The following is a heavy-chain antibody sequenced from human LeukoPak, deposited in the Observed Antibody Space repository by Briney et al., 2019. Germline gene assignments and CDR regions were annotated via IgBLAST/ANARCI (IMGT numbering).Heavy chain of an antibody. CDR3: AKDHYLAYGFPDAFDI. D-gene: IGHD4-17*01. CDR1: GFTFSSYA. J-gene: IGHJ3*02. Sequence: PGGSLRLSCAASGFTFSSYAMHWVRQAPGKGLEWVTVISYDGSNKYYADSVKGRFTISRDNSKNTLYLQMNSLRAEDTAVYYCAKDHYLAYGFPDAFDIWGQGTMVTVSS. V-gene: IGHV3-30*04. CDR2: ISYDGSNK.